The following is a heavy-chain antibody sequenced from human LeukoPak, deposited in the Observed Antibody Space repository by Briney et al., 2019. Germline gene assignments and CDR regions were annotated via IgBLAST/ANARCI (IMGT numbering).Heavy chain of an antibody. Sequence: GGSLRLSCAASGFTFSDYYMSWIRQAPGKGLEWVSYISSSGSTIYYADSVKGRFTISRDNSKNTLYLQMNSLRAEDTAVYYCARDTDYGGHDAFDIWGQGTMVTVSS. J-gene: IGHJ3*02. CDR3: ARDTDYGGHDAFDI. CDR1: GFTFSDYY. CDR2: ISSSGSTI. V-gene: IGHV3-11*01. D-gene: IGHD4-23*01.